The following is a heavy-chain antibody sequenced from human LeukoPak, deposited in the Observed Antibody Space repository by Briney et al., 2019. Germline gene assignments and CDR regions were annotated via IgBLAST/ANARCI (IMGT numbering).Heavy chain of an antibody. CDR2: ISSSSSYI. V-gene: IGHV3-21*01. D-gene: IGHD4-17*01. Sequence: GGSLRLSCAASGFTFSSYSMNWVRQAPGKGLEWVSSISSSSSYIYYADSVKGRFTISRDNAKNSLYLQMNSLRAEDTAVYYCARVGTVTSYEDYWGQGTLLTVSS. J-gene: IGHJ4*02. CDR1: GFTFSSYS. CDR3: ARVGTVTSYEDY.